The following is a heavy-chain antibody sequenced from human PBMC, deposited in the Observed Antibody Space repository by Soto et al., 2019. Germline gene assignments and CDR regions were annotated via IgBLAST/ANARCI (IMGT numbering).Heavy chain of an antibody. J-gene: IGHJ4*02. V-gene: IGHV4-39*01. D-gene: IGHD4-17*01. Sequence: QLQLQESGSGLVKPSETLSLTCIVANGSISSRSSYWGWIRQTPGKGLEWLGSSYYIGNTYYNTPLKRRVTISIDTSKTKFSLKMHSVTAADTAVYFCGGQDYGAKGYYFENWGQGALVTVSS. CDR3: GGQDYGAKGYYFEN. CDR1: NGSISSRSSY. CDR2: SYYIGNT.